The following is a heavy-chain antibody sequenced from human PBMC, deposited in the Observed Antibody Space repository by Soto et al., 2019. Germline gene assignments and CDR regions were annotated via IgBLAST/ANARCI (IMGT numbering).Heavy chain of an antibody. Sequence: ASVKVSCKASGYTFTSYAMHWVRQAPGQRLEWMGWINAGNGNTKYSQKFQGRVTITRDTSASTAYMELSSLRSEDTAVYYCARDSHDFCSGYYTPNYYFVYLGQGTLVTVSS. CDR2: INAGNGNT. D-gene: IGHD3-3*01. CDR1: GYTFTSYA. J-gene: IGHJ4*02. V-gene: IGHV1-3*01. CDR3: ARDSHDFCSGYYTPNYYFVY.